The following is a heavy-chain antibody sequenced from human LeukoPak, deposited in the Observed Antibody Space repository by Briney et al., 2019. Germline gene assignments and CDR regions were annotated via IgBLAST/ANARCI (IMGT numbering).Heavy chain of an antibody. CDR2: ISSTGDIT. J-gene: IGHJ4*02. CDR1: GFTFSTYA. V-gene: IGHV3-23*01. D-gene: IGHD3-10*01. Sequence: GGTLRLSCAASGFTFSTYAMVWVRQAPGKGLEWVSSISSTGDITYYADSVKGRFTISRDNSKNTLYLQKNSLRAEDTAVYYCAKEYGSGSYYHYFDYWGQGTLVTVSS. CDR3: AKEYGSGSYYHYFDY.